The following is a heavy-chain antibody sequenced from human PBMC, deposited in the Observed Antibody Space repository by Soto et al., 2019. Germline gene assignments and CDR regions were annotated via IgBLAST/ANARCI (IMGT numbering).Heavy chain of an antibody. CDR1: GFTFSSYG. J-gene: IGHJ4*02. CDR2: ISYDGSNK. Sequence: QVQLVESGGGVVQPGRSLRLSCAASGFTFSSYGMHWVRQAPGKGLEWVAVISYDGSNKYYADSVKGRFTISRDNSKNTLYLQMNSLRAEDTAVYYCAKTTVTTRHFDYWGQGTLVTVSS. CDR3: AKTTVTTRHFDY. D-gene: IGHD4-17*01. V-gene: IGHV3-30*18.